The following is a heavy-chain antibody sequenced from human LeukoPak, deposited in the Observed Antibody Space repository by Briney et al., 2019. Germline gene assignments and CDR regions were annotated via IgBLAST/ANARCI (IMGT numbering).Heavy chain of an antibody. Sequence: QPGRSLRLSCAASGFTFSSFDMHWVRQAPGNGLEWVAAIWSDGRSLYYADSVKGRFTISRENAKNTLYLQMNSLRAEDTAVYYCVRELPPVVSYYFDYWGQGTLVTVSS. CDR2: IWSDGRSL. V-gene: IGHV3-33*01. CDR1: GFTFSSFD. D-gene: IGHD2-15*01. J-gene: IGHJ4*02. CDR3: VRELPPVVSYYFDY.